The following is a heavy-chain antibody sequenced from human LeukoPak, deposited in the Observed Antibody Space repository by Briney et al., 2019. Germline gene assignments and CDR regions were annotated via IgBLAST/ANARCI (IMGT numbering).Heavy chain of an antibody. D-gene: IGHD2-21*02. Sequence: GGSLRLSCAASRFTFSSYWMSWVRQAQGKGLEWVANIRQDGGERYYVDSVKGRFTISRDNAKNSLYLQMNSLRAEDTAVYYCARDEGVTGYYGMDVWGKGTTVTVSP. CDR3: ARDEGVTGYYGMDV. J-gene: IGHJ6*04. V-gene: IGHV3-7*03. CDR2: IRQDGGER. CDR1: RFTFSSYW.